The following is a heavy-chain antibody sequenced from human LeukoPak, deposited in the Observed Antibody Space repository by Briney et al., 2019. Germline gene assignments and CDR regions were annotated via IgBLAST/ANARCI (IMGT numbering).Heavy chain of an antibody. CDR1: GFTFRSYW. D-gene: IGHD1-26*01. CDR3: AKGRWELLEADFDY. V-gene: IGHV3-9*01. J-gene: IGHJ4*02. CDR2: ISWNSGSI. Sequence: GGSLRLSCAASGFTFRSYWMHWVRQAPGKGLEWVSGISWNSGSIGYADSVKGRFTISRDNAKNSLYLQMNSLRAEDTALYYCAKGRWELLEADFDYWGQGTLVTVSS.